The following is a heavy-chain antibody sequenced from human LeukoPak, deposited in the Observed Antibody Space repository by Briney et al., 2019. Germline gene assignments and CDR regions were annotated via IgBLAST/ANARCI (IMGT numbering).Heavy chain of an antibody. J-gene: IGHJ4*02. V-gene: IGHV3-23*01. CDR1: GFTFSSYA. CDR2: ISGSGGST. D-gene: IGHD3-22*01. Sequence: GGSLRLSCAASGFTFSSYAMSWVRQAPGKGLEWVSAISGSGGSTYYADSVKGRFTISRDNAKNSLYLQMNSLRAEDTAVYYCARDLVIYDSSGYYYFDYWGQGTLVTVSS. CDR3: ARDLVIYDSSGYYYFDY.